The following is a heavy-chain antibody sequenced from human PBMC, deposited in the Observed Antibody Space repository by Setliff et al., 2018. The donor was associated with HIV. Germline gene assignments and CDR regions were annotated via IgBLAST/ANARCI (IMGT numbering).Heavy chain of an antibody. CDR1: GYSFSSYA. V-gene: IGHV1-3*01. CDR3: VGGRGGCFAEPFDM. CDR2: INAAISHT. J-gene: IGHJ3*02. Sequence: GASVKVSCKASGYSFSSYAIHWVRQAAGQSPEWLGWINAAISHTRYSPKFQDRVTLTTDTSAGTIHMEMRSLRSEDTAVYYCVGGRGGCFAEPFDMWGPGTRVTVSS. D-gene: IGHD3-16*01.